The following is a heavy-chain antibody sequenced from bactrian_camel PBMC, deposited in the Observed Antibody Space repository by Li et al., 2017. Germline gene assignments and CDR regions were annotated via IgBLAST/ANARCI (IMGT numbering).Heavy chain of an antibody. D-gene: IGHD5*01. J-gene: IGHJ4*01. CDR1: GYSYSTYC. CDR3: AAASRTGRVFEYNY. Sequence: VQLVESGGGSVQVGGSLNLSCVASPGYSYSTYCMAWFRQGPGKEREGVAFIDKLDSRRGYADSVKGRFTISRDNDKNTLYLQMNSLKPEDTALYYCAAASRTGRVFEYNYWGQGTQVTVS. V-gene: IGHV3S42*01. CDR2: IDKLDSRR.